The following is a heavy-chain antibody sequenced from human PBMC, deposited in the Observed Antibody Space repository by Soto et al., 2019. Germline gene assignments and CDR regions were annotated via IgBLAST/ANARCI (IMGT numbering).Heavy chain of an antibody. CDR1: GFTFSSYW. J-gene: IGHJ6*03. Sequence: HPGGSLRLSCAASGFTFSSYWMSWVRQAPGKGLEWVANIKQDGSEKYYVDSVKGRFTISRDNAKNSLYLQMNSLRAEDTAVYYCARDQVTMVRGSDYYYYYYMDVWGKGTTVTVSS. V-gene: IGHV3-7*01. CDR2: IKQDGSEK. D-gene: IGHD3-10*01. CDR3: ARDQVTMVRGSDYYYYYYMDV.